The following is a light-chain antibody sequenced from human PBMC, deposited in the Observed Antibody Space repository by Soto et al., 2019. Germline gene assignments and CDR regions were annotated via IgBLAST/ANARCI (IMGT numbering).Light chain of an antibody. CDR1: QGIRSW. J-gene: IGKJ4*01. CDR2: AAS. V-gene: IGKV1-12*01. Sequence: DIQMTQSPSSVSASVGDRVTITCRASQGIRSWLAWFQQKPGKAPKLLIYAASSLQSGVPSRFSGSGNGTEVTLTNSSLQPEELATYDRKQANSVPLTFGGGTKMEIK. CDR3: KQANSVPLT.